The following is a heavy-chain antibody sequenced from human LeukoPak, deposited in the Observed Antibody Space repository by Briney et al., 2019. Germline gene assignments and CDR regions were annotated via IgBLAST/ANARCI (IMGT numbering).Heavy chain of an antibody. J-gene: IGHJ3*02. V-gene: IGHV3-30-3*01. CDR1: GFTFSSYA. Sequence: PGRSLRLSCAASGFTFSSYAMHWVRQAPGKGLEWVAVISYDGSNKYYADSVKGRFTISRDNSKNTLYLQMNSLRAEDTAVYYCARDWDDSSGYPTPRDAFDIWGQGTMVTVSS. CDR3: ARDWDDSSGYPTPRDAFDI. D-gene: IGHD3-22*01. CDR2: ISYDGSNK.